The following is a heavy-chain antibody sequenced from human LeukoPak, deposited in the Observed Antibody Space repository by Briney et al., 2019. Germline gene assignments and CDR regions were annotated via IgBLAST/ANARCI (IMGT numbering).Heavy chain of an antibody. CDR2: ISGSGGST. V-gene: IGHV3-23*01. J-gene: IGHJ4*02. CDR1: GFTFRNYV. CDR3: AKDPVVAAPDY. D-gene: IGHD2-15*01. Sequence: PGGSLGLSCAASGFTFRNYVIHWVRQAPGKGLEWVSAISGSGGSTYYADSVKGRFTISRDNSKNTLYLQMNSLRAEDTAVYYCAKDPVVAAPDYWGQGTLVTVSS.